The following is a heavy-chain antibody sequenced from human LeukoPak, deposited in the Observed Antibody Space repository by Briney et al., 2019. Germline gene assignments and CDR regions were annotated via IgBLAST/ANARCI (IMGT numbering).Heavy chain of an antibody. CDR3: ARDLAWGAFDY. CDR2: ISPRGGGT. D-gene: IGHD7-27*01. V-gene: IGHV3-23*01. CDR1: GFIFRNYG. J-gene: IGHJ4*02. Sequence: GGSLRLSCAASGFIFRNYGMNWVRQAPGKGLEWVSGISPRGGGTYYADSVKGRFTISRDHSKSTLFLQMNSLRVEDTAVYYCARDLAWGAFDYWGQGTLVSVSS.